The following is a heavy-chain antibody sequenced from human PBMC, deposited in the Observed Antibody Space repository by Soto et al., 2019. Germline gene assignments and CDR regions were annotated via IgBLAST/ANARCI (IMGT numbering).Heavy chain of an antibody. CDR3: ARGLLPDILTGYTDAFDI. V-gene: IGHV4-39*01. CDR2: IYYSGST. CDR1: GGSISSSSYY. D-gene: IGHD3-9*01. Sequence: SETLSLTCTVSGGSISSSSYYWGWIRQPPGKGLEWIGSIYYSGSTYYNPSLKSRVTISVDTSKNQFSLKLSSVTAADTAVYYCARGLLPDILTGYTDAFDIWGQGTMVTVSS. J-gene: IGHJ3*02.